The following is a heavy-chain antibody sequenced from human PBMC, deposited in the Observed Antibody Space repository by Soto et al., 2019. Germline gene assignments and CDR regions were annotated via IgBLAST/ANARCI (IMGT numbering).Heavy chain of an antibody. D-gene: IGHD6-19*01. CDR2: ISYDGSNK. Sequence: GGSLRLSCAASGFTFSSYGMHWVRQAPGKGLEWVAVISYDGSNKYYADSVKGRFTISRDDSKNTLYLQMNSLRAEDTAVYYCAKDGEAVAANRGLDYWGQGTRVTAPQ. V-gene: IGHV3-30*18. J-gene: IGHJ4*02. CDR1: GFTFSSYG. CDR3: AKDGEAVAANRGLDY.